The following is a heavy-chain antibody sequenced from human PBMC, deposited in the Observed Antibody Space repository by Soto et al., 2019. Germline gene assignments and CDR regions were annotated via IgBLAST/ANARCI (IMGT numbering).Heavy chain of an antibody. J-gene: IGHJ4*02. CDR3: AKSLSAIPGDS. D-gene: IGHD2-2*01. CDR2: IKQDGSEK. V-gene: IGHV3-7*05. CDR1: GFTFSSYW. Sequence: EVQLVESGGGLVQSGGSLRLSCAASGFTFSSYWMSWVRQGPGKGPEWVANIKQDGSEKYYVDSVKGRFTISRDNAKNSLYLQMTSLRAEDTAVYHCAKSLSAIPGDSWGQGTLVTVSP.